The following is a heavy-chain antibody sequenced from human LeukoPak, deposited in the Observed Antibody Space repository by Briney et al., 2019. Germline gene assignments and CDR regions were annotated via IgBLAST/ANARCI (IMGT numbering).Heavy chain of an antibody. V-gene: IGHV4-59*01. CDR3: AREPFNYMDV. CDR2: IYYSGST. J-gene: IGHJ6*03. CDR1: GGSISSYY. Sequence: SETLSLTCTVSGGSISSYYWSWLRQPPGKGLEWIGYIYYSGSTNYNPSLKSRVTISVDTSKNQFSPKLSSVTAADTAVYYCAREPFNYMDVWGKGTTVTVSS.